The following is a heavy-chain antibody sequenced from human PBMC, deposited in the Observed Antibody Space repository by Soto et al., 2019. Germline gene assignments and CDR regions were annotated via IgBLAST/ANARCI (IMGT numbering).Heavy chain of an antibody. J-gene: IGHJ4*02. Sequence: EVQLVESGGGLVQPGGSLRLSCAASGFNLSDHYMDWVRQAPGKGLEWVGRTKNKANNYIIEYAASVKGRFTISRDDSKNSLYLQMNNLRTEDTAVYYCATWYSGSPRYWGQGTLVTVSS. CDR2: TKNKANNYII. D-gene: IGHD1-26*01. CDR1: GFNLSDHY. CDR3: ATWYSGSPRY. V-gene: IGHV3-72*01.